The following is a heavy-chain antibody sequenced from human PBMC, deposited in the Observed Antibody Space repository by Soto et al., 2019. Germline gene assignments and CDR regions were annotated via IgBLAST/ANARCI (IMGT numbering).Heavy chain of an antibody. Sequence: SGTLSLTCVVSGYSISSGFYWGWIRQPPGKGLEWIGHVYHSGSTYYNPSLQSRVTISVDTSKNQFSLKLNSVNAADTAVYYCARESLSYSSYFDSWGQGALVTVXS. D-gene: IGHD6-19*01. CDR2: VYHSGST. V-gene: IGHV4-38-2*02. CDR1: GYSISSGFY. J-gene: IGHJ4*02. CDR3: ARESLSYSSYFDS.